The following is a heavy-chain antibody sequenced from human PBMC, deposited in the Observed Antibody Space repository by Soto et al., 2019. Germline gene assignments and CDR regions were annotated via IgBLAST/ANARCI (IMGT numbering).Heavy chain of an antibody. V-gene: IGHV4-30-2*01. Sequence: PSGTLSLTFAAYRHSINSRRYSRNWIRQPPGKGLEWLGYIYHSGTTYYNPSLKSRVTILIDRSKNQFSLKLTSMTAADTAVYFCARETPEGGFDPWGQG. CDR3: ARETPEGGFDP. CDR2: IYHSGTT. D-gene: IGHD2-15*01. CDR1: RHSINSRRYS. J-gene: IGHJ5*02.